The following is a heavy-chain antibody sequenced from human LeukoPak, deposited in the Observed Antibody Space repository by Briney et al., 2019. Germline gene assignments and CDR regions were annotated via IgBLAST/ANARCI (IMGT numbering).Heavy chain of an antibody. CDR2: FYYSGST. Sequence: SETLSLTCTVSGGSISSSSYYWAWIRQPPGKGLEWIGSFYYSGSTYYNPSLKSRVTISVDTSKNQFSRKLSSVTAADTAVYYCAGRLGEFGYYFDYWGQGTLVTVSS. D-gene: IGHD3-16*01. V-gene: IGHV4-39*01. J-gene: IGHJ4*02. CDR1: GGSISSSSYY. CDR3: AGRLGEFGYYFDY.